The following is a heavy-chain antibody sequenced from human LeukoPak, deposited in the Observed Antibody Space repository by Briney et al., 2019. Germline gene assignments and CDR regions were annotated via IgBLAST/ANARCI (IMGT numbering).Heavy chain of an antibody. CDR1: GFTFSSYA. CDR3: ARDTIAAAGTGYGY. V-gene: IGHV3-23*01. J-gene: IGHJ4*02. CDR2: ISGSGGST. Sequence: PGGSLRLSCAASGFTFSSYAMSWVRQAPGKGLEWVSAISGSGGSTYYADSVKGRFTISRDNAKNSLYLQMNSLRDEDTAVYYCARDTIAAAGTGYGYWGQGTLVTVSS. D-gene: IGHD6-13*01.